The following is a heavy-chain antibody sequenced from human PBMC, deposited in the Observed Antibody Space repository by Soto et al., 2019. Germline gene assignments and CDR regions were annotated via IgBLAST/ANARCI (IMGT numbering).Heavy chain of an antibody. D-gene: IGHD2-2*01. CDR3: AADRYCSRTTCPGAFDI. CDR2: IKRKTDGETR. CDR1: GFTFTHVW. J-gene: IGHJ3*02. Sequence: EVQLVESGGDSVKPGGSLRLSCEASGFTFTHVWMTWVRQAPGKGLEWVGRIKRKTDGETRDYAAPVKGRFTISRDDSKNTLYLQMNSLKTDDTAVYYCAADRYCSRTTCPGAFDIWGQGTMVSVSA. V-gene: IGHV3-15*01.